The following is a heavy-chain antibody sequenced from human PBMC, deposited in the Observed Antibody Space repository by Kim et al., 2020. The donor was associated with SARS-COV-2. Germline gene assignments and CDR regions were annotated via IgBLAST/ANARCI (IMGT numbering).Heavy chain of an antibody. D-gene: IGHD1-26*01. J-gene: IGHJ4*02. CDR3: ARHRYSGSYGDY. Sequence: YYNPSLKSRVTISVDTSKNQFSLKLSSVTAADTAVYYCARHRYSGSYGDYWGQGTLVTVSS. V-gene: IGHV4-39*01.